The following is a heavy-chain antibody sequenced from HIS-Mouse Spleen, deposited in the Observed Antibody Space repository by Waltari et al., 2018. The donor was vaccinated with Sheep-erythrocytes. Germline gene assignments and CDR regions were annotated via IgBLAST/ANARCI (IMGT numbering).Heavy chain of an antibody. CDR1: GYTFSSYS. CDR3: ARDTGTDAFDI. V-gene: IGHV3-21*01. D-gene: IGHD1-1*01. CDR2: ISSSSSYI. Sequence: VQLVQSGAEVKKPGASVKVSCKASGYTFSSYSMNWVRQAPGKGLEWVSSISSSSSYIYYADSVKGRFTISRDNAKNSLYLQMNSLRAEDTAVYYCARDTGTDAFDIWGQGTMVTVSS. J-gene: IGHJ3*02.